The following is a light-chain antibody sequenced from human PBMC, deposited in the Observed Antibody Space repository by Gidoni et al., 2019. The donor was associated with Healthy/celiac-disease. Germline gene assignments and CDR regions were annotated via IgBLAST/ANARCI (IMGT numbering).Light chain of an antibody. CDR1: QSVSSN. V-gene: IGKV3-15*01. CDR3: QQYNNWPPWT. Sequence: EIVITPSPAPLSVSPGERATLSCRASQSVSSNLAWYQQKPGQAPRLLIYGASTRATGIPARFSGSGSGTEFTLTISSLQSEDFAVYYCQQYNNWPPWTFGQGTKVEIK. CDR2: GAS. J-gene: IGKJ1*01.